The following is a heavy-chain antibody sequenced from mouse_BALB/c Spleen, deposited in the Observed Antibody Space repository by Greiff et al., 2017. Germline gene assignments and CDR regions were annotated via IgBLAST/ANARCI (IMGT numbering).Heavy chain of an antibody. D-gene: IGHD1-2*01. V-gene: IGHV3-2*02. CDR2: ISYSGST. Sequence: EVKLMESGPGLVKPSQSLSLTCTVTGYSITSDYAWNWIRQFPGNKLEWMGYISYSGSTSYNPSLKSRISITRDTSKNQFFLQLNSVTTEDTATYYCAKSYGYDYFDYWGQGTTLTVSS. CDR1: GYSITSDYA. CDR3: AKSYGYDYFDY. J-gene: IGHJ2*01.